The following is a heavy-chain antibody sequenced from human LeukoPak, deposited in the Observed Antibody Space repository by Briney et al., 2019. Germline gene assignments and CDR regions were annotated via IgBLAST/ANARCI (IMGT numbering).Heavy chain of an antibody. CDR1: GNYW. CDR3: VSFYETY. J-gene: IGHJ4*02. D-gene: IGHD2-2*01. V-gene: IGHV3-74*01. Sequence: GSLRLSCAASGNYWMHWVRQAPGKGLVWVSHINGDGSWTSYVDSVKGRFTISKDNAKNTVYLQMNNLRAEDTAVYYCVSFYETYWGRGTLVTVS. CDR2: INGDGSWT.